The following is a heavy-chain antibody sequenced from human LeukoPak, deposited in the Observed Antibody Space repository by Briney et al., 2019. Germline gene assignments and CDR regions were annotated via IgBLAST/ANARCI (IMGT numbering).Heavy chain of an antibody. CDR2: VNPNNGGT. CDR3: ARVPGGPARDLNY. J-gene: IGHJ4*02. D-gene: IGHD3-16*01. V-gene: IGHV1-2*02. CDR1: GYTFTDYY. Sequence: ASVKVSCKASGYTFTDYYTHWVRQASGQGLEWMGWVNPNNGGTNYAQKFQGRVTMPTDTSISTAYMELSSLTSDDTAVYYCARVPGGPARDLNYWGQGSLVTVSS.